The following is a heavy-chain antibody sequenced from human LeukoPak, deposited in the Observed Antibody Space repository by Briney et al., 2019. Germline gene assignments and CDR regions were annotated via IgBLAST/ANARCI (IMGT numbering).Heavy chain of an antibody. V-gene: IGHV4-4*07. D-gene: IGHD3-3*01. CDR2: TYTSGST. J-gene: IGHJ3*02. Sequence: SETLSLTCTVSGGSISSYYWSWIRQPAGKGLEWIGRTYTSGSTNYNPSLKSRVTMSVDTSKNQFSLKLSSVTAADTAVYYCARTYYDFWSGYYDAFDIWGQGTMVTVSS. CDR1: GGSISSYY. CDR3: ARTYYDFWSGYYDAFDI.